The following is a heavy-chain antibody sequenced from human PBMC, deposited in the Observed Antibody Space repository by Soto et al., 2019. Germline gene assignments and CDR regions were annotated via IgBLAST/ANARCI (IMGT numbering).Heavy chain of an antibody. CDR2: ISGNGRII. D-gene: IGHD4-17*01. V-gene: IGHV3-11*01. CDR3: ARDFDADSRTDFDY. CDR1: GFIFSDYY. Sequence: QVQLVESGGGLVKPGGSLRLSCATSGFIFSDYYMHWIRQAPGKGLEWISYISGNGRIIQYADSAKGRFTISRDNAKHSLYLQMNSLRAEDTALYFCARDFDADSRTDFDYWGQGTLVTVSS. J-gene: IGHJ4*02.